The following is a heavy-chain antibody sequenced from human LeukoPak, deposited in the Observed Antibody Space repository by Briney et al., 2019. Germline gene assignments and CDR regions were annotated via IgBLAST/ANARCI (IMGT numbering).Heavy chain of an antibody. J-gene: IGHJ4*02. D-gene: IGHD5-18*01. CDR2: ISSNGGST. CDR1: GFTFSSYA. Sequence: GGSLRLSCAASGFTFSSYAMHWVRQAPGKGLEYVSAISSNGGSTYYANSVKGRFTISRDNSKNTLYLQMGSPRAEDMAVYYCARVGPAMVAFDYRGQGTLVTVSS. CDR3: ARVGPAMVAFDY. V-gene: IGHV3-64*01.